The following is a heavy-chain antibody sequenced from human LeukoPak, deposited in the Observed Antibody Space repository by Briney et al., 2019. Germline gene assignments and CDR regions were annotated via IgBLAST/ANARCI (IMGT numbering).Heavy chain of an antibody. CDR2: ISSSWWHI. J-gene: IGHJ4*02. D-gene: IGHD3-10*01. CDR3: AKDLSKGLLYRRGMYYFDY. Sequence: GGPLRLSCAPSGFPFSSYEMNWLRQAAGKGLEGVSYISSSWWHIYYADSVKGRFTISRDNAKNSLYLQMNSLRAEDTAVYYCAKDLSKGLLYRRGMYYFDYWGQGTLVTVSS. CDR1: GFPFSSYE. V-gene: IGHV3-48*03.